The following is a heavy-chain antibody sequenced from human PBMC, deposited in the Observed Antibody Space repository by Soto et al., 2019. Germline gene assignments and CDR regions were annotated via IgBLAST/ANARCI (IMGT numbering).Heavy chain of an antibody. D-gene: IGHD3-9*01. V-gene: IGHV4-61*01. CDR3: ASGVLRYFDWSPPIDY. J-gene: IGHJ4*02. CDR2: IYFSGST. CDR1: GGSVSSGSYY. Sequence: QVQLQESGPGLVKPSETLSLTCTVSGGSVSSGSYYWSWIRQPPGKGLECIGYIYFSGSTNYNPSLKSRLTISVDTSKNQFSLKLSSVTAADTAVYYCASGVLRYFDWSPPIDYWGQGTLVTVSS.